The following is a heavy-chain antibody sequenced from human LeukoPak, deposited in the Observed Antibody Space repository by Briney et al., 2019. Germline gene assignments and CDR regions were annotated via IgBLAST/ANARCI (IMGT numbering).Heavy chain of an antibody. J-gene: IGHJ4*02. CDR1: GGSISSSSYY. CDR3: ARGCRRIVGARGGDYFDY. Sequence: SETLFLTCTVSGGSISSSSYYWGWIRQPPGKGLEWIGSIYYSGSTYYNPSLKSRVTISVDTSKNQFSLKLSSVTAADTAVYYCARGCRRIVGARGGDYFDYWGQGTLVTVSS. CDR2: IYYSGST. D-gene: IGHD1-26*01. V-gene: IGHV4-39*07.